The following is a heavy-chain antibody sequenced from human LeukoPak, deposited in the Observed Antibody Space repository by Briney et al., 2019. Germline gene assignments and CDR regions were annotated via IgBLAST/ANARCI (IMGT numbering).Heavy chain of an antibody. CDR3: AGLEAHRPLDY. CDR2: IYDSGRT. D-gene: IGHD3/OR15-3a*01. Sequence: KASETLSLTCTVSGGSVNNGNYFWNWIRQPPGKGLEWIGYIYDSGRTNYNPSLKSRVSILVDTSKNQFSLKLYSVIAADTAVYYCAGLEAHRPLDYWGQGAPVTVSS. J-gene: IGHJ4*02. CDR1: GGSVNNGNYF. V-gene: IGHV4-61*01.